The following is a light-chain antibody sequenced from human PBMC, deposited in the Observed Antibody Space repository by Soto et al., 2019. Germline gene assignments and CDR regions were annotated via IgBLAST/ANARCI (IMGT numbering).Light chain of an antibody. CDR3: QQRSNWPPLT. J-gene: IGKJ5*01. V-gene: IGKV3-11*01. CDR2: DAS. Sequence: VLTPSPDTLSLSPMERATLSCRASQSVSSYLAWYQQKPGQAPRLLIYDASNRATGIPARFSGSGSGTDFTLTISSLEPEDFAVYYCQQRSNWPPLTFGQGTRLEIK. CDR1: QSVSSY.